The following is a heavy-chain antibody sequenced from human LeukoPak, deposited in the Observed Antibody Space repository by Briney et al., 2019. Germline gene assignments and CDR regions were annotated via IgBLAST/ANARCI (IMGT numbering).Heavy chain of an antibody. CDR2: ISFSVNTK. J-gene: IGHJ4*02. CDR3: ARGPYRSGWAYFDP. V-gene: IGHV3-48*04. Sequence: GGALRLSCAASGFTFSDYSMNWVRQAPGKGREWVSYISFSVNTKYYGDAVKGRFTISRDNAKNSLYLHMDSLRAEDTAVYYCARGPYRSGWAYFDPWGQGTLVTAPS. CDR1: GFTFSDYS. D-gene: IGHD6-19*01.